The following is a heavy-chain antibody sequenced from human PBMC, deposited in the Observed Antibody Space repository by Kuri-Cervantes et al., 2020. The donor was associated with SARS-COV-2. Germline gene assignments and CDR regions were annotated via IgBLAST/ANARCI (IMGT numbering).Heavy chain of an antibody. D-gene: IGHD3-16*01. CDR2: IWPGDSNI. Sequence: GGSLRLSCKGSGYSFTKHWIGWVRQMPGKGLEWMGIIWPGDSNIRDTPSFQDQVTISVDTSISTAYLQWSSLKASDTAIYYCARHGAVRTQFDPFDIWGQGTMVTVSS. CDR3: ARHGAVRTQFDPFDI. V-gene: IGHV5-51*01. J-gene: IGHJ3*02. CDR1: GYSFTKHW.